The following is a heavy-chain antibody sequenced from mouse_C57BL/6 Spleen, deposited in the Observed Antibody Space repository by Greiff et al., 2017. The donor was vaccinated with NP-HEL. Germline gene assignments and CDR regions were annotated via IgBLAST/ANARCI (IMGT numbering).Heavy chain of an antibody. CDR2: IHPNSGST. CDR1: GYTFTSYW. V-gene: IGHV1-64*01. CDR3: ARPAITPVVAPNWYFDV. J-gene: IGHJ1*03. D-gene: IGHD1-1*01. Sequence: QVQLQQPGAELVKPGASVKLSCKASGYTFTSYWMHWVKQRPEQGLEWIGMIHPNSGSTNYNEKFKSKATLTVDKYSSTAYMQLSSMTSEDSAVYYCARPAITPVVAPNWYFDVWGTGTTVTVSS.